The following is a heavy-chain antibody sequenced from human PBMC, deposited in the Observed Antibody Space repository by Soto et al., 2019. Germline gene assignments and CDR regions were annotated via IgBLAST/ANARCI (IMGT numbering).Heavy chain of an antibody. D-gene: IGHD3-22*01. J-gene: IGHJ6*02. CDR3: ARGSLYSYDRSEIRNAYYCGMDV. V-gene: IGHV1-46*01. CDR1: GYTFTSYY. Sequence: ASVKVSCKASGYTFTSYYMHWVRQAPGQGLEWMGIINPSGGSTSYVQKFQGRVTMTRDTSTSTVYMELSSLRSEDTAVFYCARGSLYSYDRSEIRNAYYCGMDVWGQGTTVTVSS. CDR2: INPSGGST.